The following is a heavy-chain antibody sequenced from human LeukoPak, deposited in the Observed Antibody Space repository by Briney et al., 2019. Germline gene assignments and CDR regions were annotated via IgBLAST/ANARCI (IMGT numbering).Heavy chain of an antibody. CDR2: ISSSSSYI. CDR3: ARLSSGSQYFRDEYCSYGMDV. D-gene: IGHD1-26*01. V-gene: IGHV3-21*01. J-gene: IGHJ6*02. CDR1: GFTSSSYS. Sequence: PGETLRLSCAASGFTSSSYSMNWVRQAPGQGLELVSSISSSSSYIYYADSVKGRFTISTDNAKNSLYLQMNSLRAEDTAVYYCARLSSGSQYFRDEYCSYGMDVWGQGTTVTVSS.